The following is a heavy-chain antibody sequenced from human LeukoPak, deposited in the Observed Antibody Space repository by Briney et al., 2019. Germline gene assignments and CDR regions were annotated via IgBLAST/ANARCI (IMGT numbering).Heavy chain of an antibody. Sequence: GGSLRLSCAASGFTFSSYAMHWVRQAPGKGLEWVAVISYDGSNKYYADSVKGRFTISRDNSKNTLYLQMNSLRAEDTAVYYCARDERRWEQWLVRTSGCNYWGQGTLVTVPS. J-gene: IGHJ4*02. CDR2: ISYDGSNK. D-gene: IGHD6-19*01. V-gene: IGHV3-30-3*01. CDR3: ARDERRWEQWLVRTSGCNY. CDR1: GFTFSSYA.